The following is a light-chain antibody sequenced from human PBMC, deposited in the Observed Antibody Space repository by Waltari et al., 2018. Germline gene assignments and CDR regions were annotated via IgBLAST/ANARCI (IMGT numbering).Light chain of an antibody. V-gene: IGKV1-39*01. CDR2: SAS. J-gene: IGKJ5*01. CDR3: QHSYSAPPT. Sequence: DIQMPQSPSSLSASVGDSVTITCRPCQPMRTYLNWYHQKPGPAPHSIIYSASTLQNGVLSRFSGSGAGTDYTFTISSLQPEDCATYCCQHSYSAPPTFGQGTRLDI. CDR1: QPMRTY.